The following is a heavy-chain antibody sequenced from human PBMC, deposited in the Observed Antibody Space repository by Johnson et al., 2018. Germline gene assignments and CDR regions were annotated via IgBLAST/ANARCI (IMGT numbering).Heavy chain of an antibody. D-gene: IGHD6-19*01. V-gene: IGHV3-33*01. J-gene: IGHJ3*02. Sequence: VQLVETGGGVVQPGRSXRLSCAASGFTFSSYGMHWVRQPPGKGLEWVAVIWYDGSNKYYADSVKGRFTISRDNSKNTVYLQMNSLRAEDTAVYYCARDSPGGGWPLDAFDIWGQGTMVTVSS. CDR3: ARDSPGGGWPLDAFDI. CDR1: GFTFSSYG. CDR2: IWYDGSNK.